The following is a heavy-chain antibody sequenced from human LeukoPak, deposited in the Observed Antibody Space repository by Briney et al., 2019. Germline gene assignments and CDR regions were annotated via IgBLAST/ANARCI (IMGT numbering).Heavy chain of an antibody. J-gene: IGHJ4*02. Sequence: GGSLRLSCAASGFTFSSYSMNWVRQAPGKGLERVSYISSSSTIYYADSVKGRFTISRDNSKNTLYLQMNSLRAEDTAVYYCARRVLTGHYYFDYWGQGTLVTVSS. CDR1: GFTFSSYS. D-gene: IGHD3-9*01. CDR2: ISSSSTI. CDR3: ARRVLTGHYYFDY. V-gene: IGHV3-48*01.